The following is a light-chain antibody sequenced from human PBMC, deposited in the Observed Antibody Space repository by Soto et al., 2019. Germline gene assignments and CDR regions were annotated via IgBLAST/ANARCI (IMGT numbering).Light chain of an antibody. J-gene: IGKJ2*01. CDR3: EQYGSSPQYT. CDR2: GAS. CDR1: QSVSSSY. Sequence: ELVLTQSPGTLSLSPGERATLSCRASQSVSSSYLAWYQQKPGQAPRLLIYGASSRATGIPDRFSGSGSGTVFTLTISRLAPEDFAVDYCEQYGSSPQYTFGRGARLEIK. V-gene: IGKV3-20*01.